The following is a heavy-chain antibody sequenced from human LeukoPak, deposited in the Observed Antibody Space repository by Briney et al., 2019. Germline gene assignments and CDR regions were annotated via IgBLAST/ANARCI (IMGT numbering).Heavy chain of an antibody. D-gene: IGHD3-22*01. CDR1: GGSISSSSYY. CDR3: ARQSTYYYDSSGYYGGCYFDY. Sequence: SETLSLTCTVSGGSISSSSYYWGWIRQPPGKGLEWIGSIYYSGSTYYNPSLKSRVTISVDTSKNQFSLKLSSVTAADTAVYYCARQSTYYYDSSGYYGGCYFDYWGQGTLVTVSS. V-gene: IGHV4-39*01. J-gene: IGHJ4*03. CDR2: IYYSGST.